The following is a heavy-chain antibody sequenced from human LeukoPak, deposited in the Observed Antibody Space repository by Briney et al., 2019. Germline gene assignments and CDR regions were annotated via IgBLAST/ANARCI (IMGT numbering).Heavy chain of an antibody. CDR2: IYHSGST. D-gene: IGHD1-20*01. Sequence: PSETLSLTCAVYGGSFSGYYWSWIRQPPGKGLEWIGEIYHSGSTNYNPSLKSRVTISVDKSKNHFSLKLSSVTAADTAVYYCARDNWNPNYYYYYMDVWGKGTTVTVSS. CDR3: ARDNWNPNYYYYYMDV. CDR1: GGSFSGYY. J-gene: IGHJ6*03. V-gene: IGHV4-34*01.